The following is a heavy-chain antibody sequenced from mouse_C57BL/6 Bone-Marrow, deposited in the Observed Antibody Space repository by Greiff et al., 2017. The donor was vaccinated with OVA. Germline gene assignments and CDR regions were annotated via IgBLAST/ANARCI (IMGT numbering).Heavy chain of an antibody. V-gene: IGHV1-69*01. CDR3: ARRGYCYAMDY. CDR2: IDPSDSYT. CDR1: GYTFTSYW. Sequence: VQLQQPGAELVMPGASVKLSCKASGYTFTSYWMHWVKQRPGQGLEWIGEIDPSDSYTNYNQKFKGKSTLTVDKSSSTAYMQLSSLTSEDSAVYYCARRGYCYAMDYWGQGTSVTVSS. D-gene: IGHD2-3*01. J-gene: IGHJ4*01.